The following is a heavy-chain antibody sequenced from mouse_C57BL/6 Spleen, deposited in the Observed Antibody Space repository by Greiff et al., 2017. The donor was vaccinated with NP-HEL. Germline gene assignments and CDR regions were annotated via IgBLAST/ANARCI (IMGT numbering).Heavy chain of an antibody. CDR2: ISSGSSTI. CDR1: GFTFSDYG. V-gene: IGHV5-17*01. D-gene: IGHD1-1*01. CDR3: ARPYYGSSYYYAMDY. J-gene: IGHJ4*01. Sequence: EVMLVESGGGLVKPGGSLKLSCAASGFTFSDYGMHWVRQAPEKGLEWVAYISSGSSTIYYADTVKGRFTISRDNAKNTLFLQMTSLRSEDTAMYYCARPYYGSSYYYAMDYWGQGTSVTVSS.